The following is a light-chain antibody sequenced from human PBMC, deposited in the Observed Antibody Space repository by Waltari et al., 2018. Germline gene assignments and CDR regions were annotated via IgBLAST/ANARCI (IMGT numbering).Light chain of an antibody. Sequence: DIVVTQSPLSLPVTPGEPASISCRSSPSLLHSNGCNYLDWYLQKPGQSPQLLLYLGSNRASGVPDRFSGSGSGTDFTLKISRVEAEDVWVYYCMQSLRALWTFGQGTKVEIK. V-gene: IGKV2-28*01. CDR3: MQSLRALWT. CDR1: PSLLHSNGCNY. CDR2: LGS. J-gene: IGKJ1*01.